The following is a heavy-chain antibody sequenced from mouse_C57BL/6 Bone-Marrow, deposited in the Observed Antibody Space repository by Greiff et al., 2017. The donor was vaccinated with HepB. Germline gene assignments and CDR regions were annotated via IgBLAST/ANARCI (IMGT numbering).Heavy chain of an antibody. V-gene: IGHV7-3*01. CDR1: GFTFTDYY. J-gene: IGHJ1*03. Sequence: EVKVVESGGGLVQPGGSLSLSCAASGFTFTDYYMSWVRQPPGKALEWLGFIRNKANGYTTEYSASVKGRFTISRDNSQSILYLQMNALRAEDSATYYCARYGPTGNWYFDVWGTGTTVTVSS. CDR3: ARYGPTGNWYFDV. D-gene: IGHD4-1*02. CDR2: IRNKANGYTT.